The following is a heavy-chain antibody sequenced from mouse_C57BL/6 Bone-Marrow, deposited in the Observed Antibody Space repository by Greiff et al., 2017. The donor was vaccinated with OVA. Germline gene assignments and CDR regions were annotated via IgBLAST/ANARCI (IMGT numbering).Heavy chain of an antibody. Sequence: VQLQQPGAELVRPGSSVKLSCKASGYTFTSYWMHWVKQRPIQGLEWIGNIDPSDSETHYNQKFKDKATLTVDKSSSTAYMQLSSLTSEDSAVYYCARKYVNWYFDVWGTGTTVTVSS. J-gene: IGHJ1*03. V-gene: IGHV1-52*01. CDR3: ARKYVNWYFDV. D-gene: IGHD2-10*02. CDR1: GYTFTSYW. CDR2: IDPSDSET.